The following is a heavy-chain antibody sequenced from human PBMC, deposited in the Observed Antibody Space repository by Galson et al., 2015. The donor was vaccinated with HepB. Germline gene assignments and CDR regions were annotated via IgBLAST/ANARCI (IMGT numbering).Heavy chain of an antibody. CDR3: ARGLRYYDFWSGCVGMDV. D-gene: IGHD3-3*01. Sequence: SETLSLTCTVSGGSISSYYWSWVRQPPGKGLEWVGYVSYSGSTNYNPSLKSRVTISVDTSKNQFSLKLSSVTAADTAVYYCARGLRYYDFWSGCVGMDVWGQGTTVTVSS. CDR1: GGSISSYY. V-gene: IGHV4-59*12. J-gene: IGHJ6*02. CDR2: VSYSGST.